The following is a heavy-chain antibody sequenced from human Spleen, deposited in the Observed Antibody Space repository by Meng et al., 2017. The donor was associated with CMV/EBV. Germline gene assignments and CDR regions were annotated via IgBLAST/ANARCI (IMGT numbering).Heavy chain of an antibody. V-gene: IGHV3-30-3*01. J-gene: IGHJ4*02. CDR2: ISFDGSNY. Sequence: GESLKISCAASGFTFSSYAMDWVRQAPGKGLEWVAVISFDGSNYYHADSVKGRFTISRDNSKNTLYLQMNSLRAEDTAAYYCARDFGSSFDYWGQGTLVTVSS. D-gene: IGHD6-6*01. CDR3: ARDFGSSFDY. CDR1: GFTFSSYA.